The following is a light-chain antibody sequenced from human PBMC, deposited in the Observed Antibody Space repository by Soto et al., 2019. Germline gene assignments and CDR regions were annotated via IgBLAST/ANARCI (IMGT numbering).Light chain of an antibody. CDR3: NSYTGGHTLYV. Sequence: QSVLTQPASVAGTPRQSITIPCHGTSNDIGGYNFVSWFQQHPGKAPKLLICDVTRRPSGVSDRFSGSKSGNTASLTISGLQAEYEADYSSNSYTGGHTLYVFGSGTKVPVL. J-gene: IGLJ1*01. CDR2: DVT. V-gene: IGLV2-14*01. CDR1: SNDIGGYNF.